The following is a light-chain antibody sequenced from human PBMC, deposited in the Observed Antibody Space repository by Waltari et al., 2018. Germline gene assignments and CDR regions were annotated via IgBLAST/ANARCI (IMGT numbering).Light chain of an antibody. Sequence: SYVLSQSPSVSVAPGRRARITCGGALVQTRGVHWYQHRAGQAPLLVIYDDNDRPSGSPERFSVSIAGNTAPMTIIRVEAGVEADYYCQVWYSSSEPLFGGGTKLTVL. V-gene: IGLV3-21*03. CDR3: QVWYSSSEPL. J-gene: IGLJ3*02. CDR2: DDN. CDR1: LVQTRG.